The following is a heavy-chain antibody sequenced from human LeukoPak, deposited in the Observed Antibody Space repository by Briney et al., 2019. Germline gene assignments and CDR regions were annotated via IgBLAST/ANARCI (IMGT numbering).Heavy chain of an antibody. D-gene: IGHD5-24*01. CDR1: GVTFSSYA. CDR2: IIPIFGIA. Sequence: GASVKVSCKASGVTFSSYAISWVRQAPGQGLEWMGRIIPIFGIANYAQKFQGRVTITADKSTSTAYMELSSLRAEDTAVYYCARAPAWLQPRFDYWGQGTLVTVSS. CDR3: ARAPAWLQPRFDY. V-gene: IGHV1-69*04. J-gene: IGHJ4*02.